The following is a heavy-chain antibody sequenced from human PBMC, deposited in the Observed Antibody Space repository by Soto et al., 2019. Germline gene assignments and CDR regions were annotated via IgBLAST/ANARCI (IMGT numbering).Heavy chain of an antibody. D-gene: IGHD5-18*01. CDR3: ARAGTRGYSYGDYFDY. CDR2: IYHSGST. J-gene: IGHJ4*02. V-gene: IGHV4-4*02. Sequence: PSETLSLACAVSGGSISSSNWWSWVRQPPGKGLEWIGEIYHSGSTNYNPSLKSRVTISVDKSKNQFSLKLSSVTAADTAVYYRARAGTRGYSYGDYFDYCGQGTLVTVSS. CDR1: GGSISSSNW.